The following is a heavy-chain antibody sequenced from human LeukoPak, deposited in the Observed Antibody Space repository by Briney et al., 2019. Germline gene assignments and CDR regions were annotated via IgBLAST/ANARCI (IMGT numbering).Heavy chain of an antibody. Sequence: PGGSLRLSCAASGFTVSSNYMSWVRQAPGKGLEWVSVIYSGGSTYYADSVKGRFTISRDNSKNTLYLQMNSLRAEDTAVYYCARLEYGRALGAFDIWGQGTMVTVSS. CDR1: GFTVSSNY. V-gene: IGHV3-53*01. D-gene: IGHD1-1*01. CDR2: IYSGGST. J-gene: IGHJ3*02. CDR3: ARLEYGRALGAFDI.